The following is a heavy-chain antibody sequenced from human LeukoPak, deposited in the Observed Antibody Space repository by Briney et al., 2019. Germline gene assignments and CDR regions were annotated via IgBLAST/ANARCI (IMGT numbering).Heavy chain of an antibody. CDR2: ISPNSGVT. D-gene: IGHD3-9*01. V-gene: IGHV1-2*02. J-gene: IGHJ3*02. CDR1: GYTFTGYY. CDR3: AGYDILTGEGQNAFDI. Sequence: ASVKVSCKASGYTFTGYYMHWVRQAPGQGLEWMGWISPNSGVTNYAQKFQGRVTMTRDTSISTAYMELSRLRSDDTAVYYCAGYDILTGEGQNAFDIWGQGTMVTVSS.